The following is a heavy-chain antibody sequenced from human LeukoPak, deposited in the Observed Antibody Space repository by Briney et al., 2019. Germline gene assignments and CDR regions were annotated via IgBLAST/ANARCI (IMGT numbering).Heavy chain of an antibody. CDR1: GGSFSGYY. Sequence: SETLSLTCAVYGGSFSGYYWSWIRQPPGKGLEWIREINHSGSTNYNPSLKSRVTISVDTSKNQFSLKLSSVTAADTAVYYCARGDWGYYYGSGSYYTKGNYYYGMDVWGQGTTVTVSS. CDR3: ARGDWGYYYGSGSYYTKGNYYYGMDV. V-gene: IGHV4-34*01. J-gene: IGHJ6*02. D-gene: IGHD3-10*01. CDR2: INHSGST.